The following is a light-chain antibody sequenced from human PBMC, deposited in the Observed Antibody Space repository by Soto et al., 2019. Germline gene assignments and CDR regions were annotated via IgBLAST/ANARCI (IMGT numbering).Light chain of an antibody. CDR1: QSVTGNY. J-gene: IGKJ1*01. V-gene: IGKV3-20*01. CDR3: QQHSISPWT. Sequence: EIVLTQSPGTLSLSPGESAALSCRASQSVTGNYLVWYRQKPGQAPRLLMYAISSRAAGIPDRFSGSGSGTDFTLTINRLEPEDSAVYYCQQHSISPWTFGQGTRVEV. CDR2: AIS.